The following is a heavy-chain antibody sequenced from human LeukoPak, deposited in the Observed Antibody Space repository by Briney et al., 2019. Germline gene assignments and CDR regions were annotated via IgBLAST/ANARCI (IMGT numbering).Heavy chain of an antibody. D-gene: IGHD3-16*02. J-gene: IGHJ4*02. Sequence: PSETLSLTCTVSGGSISSGGYYWSCIRQHPGKGLEWIGYIYYSRSTYYNPSLKSRVTISVDTSKNQFSLKLSSVTAADTAVYYCARDRRIYDYVWGSYRPEDYFDYWGQGTLVTVSS. CDR1: GGSISSGGYY. CDR3: ARDRRIYDYVWGSYRPEDYFDY. V-gene: IGHV4-31*03. CDR2: IYYSRST.